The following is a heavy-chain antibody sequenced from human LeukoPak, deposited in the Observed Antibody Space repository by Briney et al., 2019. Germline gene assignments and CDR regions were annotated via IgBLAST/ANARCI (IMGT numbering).Heavy chain of an antibody. J-gene: IGHJ4*02. CDR2: IIPILGIA. CDR1: GGTFSSYA. V-gene: IGHV1-69*04. D-gene: IGHD3-9*01. Sequence: SVKVSCKASGGTFSSYAISWVRQAPGQGLEWMGRIIPILGIANYAQKFQSRVTITADKSTSTAYMELSSLRSEDAAVYYCAMMFGYDILTGYEEPIDYWGQGTLVNVSS. CDR3: AMMFGYDILTGYEEPIDY.